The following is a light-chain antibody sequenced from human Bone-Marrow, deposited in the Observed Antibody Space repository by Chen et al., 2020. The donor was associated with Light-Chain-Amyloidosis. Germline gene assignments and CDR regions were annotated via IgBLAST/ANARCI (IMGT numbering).Light chain of an antibody. V-gene: IGKV1-39*01. CDR3: QRSHSIPLA. J-gene: IGKJ4*01. CDR1: QGINIY. Sequence: DIQMTQSPSSLSASVGDRVSITCRASQGINIYLNWYQQKPWKAPELLIFDASTFHSGVPSRLSGSRCGTDFSLTISGLQPEGFATCDCQRSHSIPLAFGGGTKVEI. CDR2: DAS.